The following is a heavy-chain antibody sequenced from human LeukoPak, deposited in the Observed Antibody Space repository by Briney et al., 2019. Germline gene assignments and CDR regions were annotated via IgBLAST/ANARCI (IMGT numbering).Heavy chain of an antibody. CDR1: GGSISSGGYY. J-gene: IGHJ4*02. CDR3: ARGYSGSYFPFGY. D-gene: IGHD1-26*01. Sequence: SETLSLTCTVSGGSISSGGYYWSWIRQHPGKGLEWIGYIYYSGSTYYNPSLKSRVTISVDTSKNQFSLKLSSVTAADTAVYYCARGYSGSYFPFGYWGQGTLVTVSS. V-gene: IGHV4-31*03. CDR2: IYYSGST.